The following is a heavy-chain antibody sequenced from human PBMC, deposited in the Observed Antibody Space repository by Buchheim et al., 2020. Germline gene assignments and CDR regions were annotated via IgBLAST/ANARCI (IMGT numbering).Heavy chain of an antibody. CDR1: GFTFSGYG. V-gene: IGHV3-30*18. CDR2: ISYDGNTK. Sequence: QVLLVESGGGVVQPGRSLRLSCAASGFTFSGYGMHWVRRAPGQGLEWVALISYDGNTKYYADAVQGRFTVSRDNSKNTLYLQMISLRPDDTAMYDCANTAPRGSDSSGSLLDSWGKGTL. J-gene: IGHJ4*02. CDR3: ANTAPRGSDSSGSLLDS. D-gene: IGHD6-19*01.